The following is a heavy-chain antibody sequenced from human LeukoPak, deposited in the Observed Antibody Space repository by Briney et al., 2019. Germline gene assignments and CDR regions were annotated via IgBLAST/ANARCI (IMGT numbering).Heavy chain of an antibody. V-gene: IGHV3-23*01. Sequence: PGGSLRLSCAASGFTFGSYAMSWVRQAPGKGLEWVSAISGSGGSTYYADSVKGRFTISRDNSKNTLYLQMNSLRAEDTAVYYCAKDRYYYDSSGYSSCFDYWGQGTLVTVSS. CDR3: AKDRYYYDSSGYSSCFDY. J-gene: IGHJ4*02. CDR2: ISGSGGST. CDR1: GFTFGSYA. D-gene: IGHD3-22*01.